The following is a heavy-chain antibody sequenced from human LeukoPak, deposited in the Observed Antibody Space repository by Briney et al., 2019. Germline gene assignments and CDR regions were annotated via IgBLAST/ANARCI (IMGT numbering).Heavy chain of an antibody. CDR2: ISGSGGST. D-gene: IGHD4-23*01. Sequence: GGSLRLSCAASGFTFYSYAMSWVRQAPGKGLEWVGAISGSGGSTYYADSVKGRFTISRDNSMNTLYLQMSSLTAEDTAIYYCAKDTHYGANPHPTLAPWGQGTLVTVSS. J-gene: IGHJ5*02. V-gene: IGHV3-23*01. CDR1: GFTFYSYA. CDR3: AKDTHYGANPHPTLAP.